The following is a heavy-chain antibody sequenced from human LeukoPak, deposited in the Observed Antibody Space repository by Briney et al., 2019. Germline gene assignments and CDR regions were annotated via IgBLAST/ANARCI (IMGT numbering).Heavy chain of an antibody. D-gene: IGHD6-19*01. J-gene: IGHJ4*02. Sequence: GGSLRLPCAASGFTFSNYAMSWVRQTPTKGLEWVSTIIGSGDSTYYVDSVKGRFTISRDNSKNTLYLQMNSLRAEDTAVYYCAKSVSGWDYYFDYWGQGTLVTVSS. V-gene: IGHV3-23*01. CDR1: GFTFSNYA. CDR3: AKSVSGWDYYFDY. CDR2: IIGSGDST.